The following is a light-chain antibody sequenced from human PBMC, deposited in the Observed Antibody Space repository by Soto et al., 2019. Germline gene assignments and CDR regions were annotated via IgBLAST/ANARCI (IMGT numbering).Light chain of an antibody. CDR1: SSNIGGTNY. Sequence: QSVLTQPPSASGTPGQRVFISCSGSSSNIGGTNYAYWYQQLPGAAPKLLIFEVTNRPSGVSNRFSGSRSGNTASLTISGLQPDDEGDYFCVSYTDTDTLVFGTGTKVTVL. J-gene: IGLJ1*01. V-gene: IGLV1-47*01. CDR2: EVT. CDR3: VSYTDTDTLV.